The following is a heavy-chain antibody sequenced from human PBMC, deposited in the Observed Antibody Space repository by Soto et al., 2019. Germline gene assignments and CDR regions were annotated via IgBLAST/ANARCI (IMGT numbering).Heavy chain of an antibody. CDR1: GFSLTTNGVG. D-gene: IGHD3-10*01. CDR2: IYWDDDK. CDR3: VHSRGGIWLQVDF. Sequence: QITLKESGPTLVKPTQTLALTCTFSGFSLTTNGVGVGWIRQPPGKALEYLAVIYWDDDKRYSASLHSRLTITKDTSNIQVDLTMTSMDPVDMATSGCVHSRGGIWLQVDFWGQGIVVSVSS. J-gene: IGHJ4*02. V-gene: IGHV2-5*02.